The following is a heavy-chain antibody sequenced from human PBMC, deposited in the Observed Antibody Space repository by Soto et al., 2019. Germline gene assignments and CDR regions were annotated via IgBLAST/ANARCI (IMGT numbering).Heavy chain of an antibody. CDR2: XSXXSXXX. J-gene: IGHJ5*02. D-gene: IGHD5-12*01. Sequence: PGGSLRLSCAASGFTLSTYWMHWVRQVPGKGLEXVSXXSXXSXXXXXAXXVKGRFTISRDNAKNSLYLQMNSLRAEETAVYYCARDFLGIVATVWSWGQGTLVTVSS. CDR3: ARDFLGIVATVWS. CDR1: GFTLSTYW. V-gene: IGHV3-21*01.